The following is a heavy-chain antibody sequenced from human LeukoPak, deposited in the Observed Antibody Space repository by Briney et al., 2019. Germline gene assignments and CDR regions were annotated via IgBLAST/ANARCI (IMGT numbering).Heavy chain of an antibody. Sequence: GGSLRLSCAASGFTFSSYAMSWVRQAPGKGLEWVSAISGSGGSTYYADSVKGRFTISRDNSKNTLCLQMNSLRAEDTAVYYCAKDREYYYGSGSPGADYWGQGTLVTVSS. CDR3: AKDREYYYGSGSPGADY. V-gene: IGHV3-23*01. J-gene: IGHJ4*02. CDR1: GFTFSSYA. CDR2: ISGSGGST. D-gene: IGHD3-10*01.